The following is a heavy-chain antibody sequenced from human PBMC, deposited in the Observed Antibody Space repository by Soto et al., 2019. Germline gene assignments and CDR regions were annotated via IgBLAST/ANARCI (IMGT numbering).Heavy chain of an antibody. D-gene: IGHD3-16*01. CDR3: ARALGSWGAYYYDY. Sequence: QITLKESGPTLVKPTQTLTLTCTVSGFSLNTYGVGVGWIRQPPGKALEWLALIYWDNDKRYSPSRKRRHTIPKDTPKNQVVLTITNMDPVDAGTYYCARALGSWGAYYYDYWGQGTLLTVSS. V-gene: IGHV2-5*02. J-gene: IGHJ4*02. CDR1: GFSLNTYGVG. CDR2: IYWDNDK.